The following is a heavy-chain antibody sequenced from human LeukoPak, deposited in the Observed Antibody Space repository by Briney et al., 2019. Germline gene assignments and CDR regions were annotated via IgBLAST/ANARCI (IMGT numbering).Heavy chain of an antibody. V-gene: IGHV1-46*01. Sequence: ASVKVSCKASGYTFTSYYMHWVRQAPGQGLEGRGIINPSGGSTSYAQKFQGRVTMTRDTSTSTVYMELSSLRSEDTAVYYCARGSGWFGEFRTMDVWGKGTTVTISS. CDR3: ARGSGWFGEFRTMDV. J-gene: IGHJ6*04. CDR1: GYTFTSYY. CDR2: INPSGGST. D-gene: IGHD3-10*01.